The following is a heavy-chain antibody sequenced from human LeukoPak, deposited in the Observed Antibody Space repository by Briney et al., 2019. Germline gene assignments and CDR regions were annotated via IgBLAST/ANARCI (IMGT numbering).Heavy chain of an antibody. CDR2: ISSSGSTI. J-gene: IGHJ6*02. CDR3: ARDMVVVIGATSYYYGMDV. CDR1: GFTFSDYY. V-gene: IGHV3-11*01. Sequence: GGSLRLSCAASGFTFSDYYMSWIRQAPGKGLEWVSYISSSGSTIYYADSVKGRFTISRDNAKNSLYLQMNSLRAEATAVYYCARDMVVVIGATSYYYGMDVWGQGTTVTVSS. D-gene: IGHD2-21*01.